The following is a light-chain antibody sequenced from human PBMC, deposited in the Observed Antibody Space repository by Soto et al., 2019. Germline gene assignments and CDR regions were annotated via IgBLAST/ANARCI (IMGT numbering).Light chain of an antibody. CDR2: DVS. J-gene: IGLJ2*01. CDR1: SSDVGGYNY. CDR3: SSYTSSSTL. V-gene: IGLV2-14*01. Sequence: QSVLTQPASVSGSPGQSITISCTGTSSDVGGYNYVSWYQQHPGKAPKLMIYDVSNRPSGVSNRFSGSKSGNTASLTISGLPAEDEADYYCSSYTSSSTLFGGGTQLT.